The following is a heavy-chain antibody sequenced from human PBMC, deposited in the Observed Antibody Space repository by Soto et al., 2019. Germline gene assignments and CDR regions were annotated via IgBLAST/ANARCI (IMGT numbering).Heavy chain of an antibody. CDR1: GFTFSSYS. CDR2: ISSSSSTI. V-gene: IGHV3-48*01. Sequence: EVQLVESGGGLVQPGGSLRLSCAASGFTFSSYSMNWLRQAPGKGLEWVSYISSSSSTIYYADSVKGRFTISRDNAKNSLYLQMNSLRAEDTAVYYCAGTYGETRYFDLWGRGTLVTVSS. J-gene: IGHJ2*01. D-gene: IGHD4-17*01. CDR3: AGTYGETRYFDL.